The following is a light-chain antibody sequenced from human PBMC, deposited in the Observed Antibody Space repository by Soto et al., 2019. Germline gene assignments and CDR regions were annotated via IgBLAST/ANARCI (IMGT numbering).Light chain of an antibody. CDR1: QSVSNNY. Sequence: EIVLTQSPGTLSLSPGEGATLSCRASQSVSNNYLGWYQQKPGPAPRLLIYGASNRATGIPDRFSGSGSGTDFTLTITRLEPEDFTMFYCHQYGSSPYTFGQGTKLEIK. J-gene: IGKJ2*01. CDR3: HQYGSSPYT. V-gene: IGKV3-20*01. CDR2: GAS.